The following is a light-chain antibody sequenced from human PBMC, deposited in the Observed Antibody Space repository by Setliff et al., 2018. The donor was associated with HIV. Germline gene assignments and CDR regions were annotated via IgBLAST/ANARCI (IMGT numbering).Light chain of an antibody. V-gene: IGLV2-23*02. J-gene: IGLJ1*01. Sequence: QSALTQPASVSGSPGQSITISCTGTSSDVGGYNYVSWYQQHPGKAPKLMIYDVSKRPSGVSNRFSGSKSGNTASLTISGLQAEDEADYYCCSYAGSSIFYVFGTGTKVTV. CDR3: CSYAGSSIFYV. CDR2: DVS. CDR1: SSDVGGYNY.